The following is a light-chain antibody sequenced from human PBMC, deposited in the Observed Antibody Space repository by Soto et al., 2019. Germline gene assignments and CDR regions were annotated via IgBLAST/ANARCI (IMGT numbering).Light chain of an antibody. J-gene: IGLJ2*01. CDR3: CLSAGSSTVL. Sequence: QSVLTQPASVSGSPGQSITISCTGTSSDVGSYNLFSCYQQHPGEAPKVMIYEGSKRPSGVSNRFSGSKSGNTAALTISGLQAEDEADYYCCLSAGSSTVLFGGGTKLTVL. V-gene: IGLV2-23*01. CDR2: EGS. CDR1: SSDVGSYNL.